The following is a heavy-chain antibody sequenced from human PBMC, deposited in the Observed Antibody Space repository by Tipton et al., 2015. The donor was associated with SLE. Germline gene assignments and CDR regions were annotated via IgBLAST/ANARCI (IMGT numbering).Heavy chain of an antibody. V-gene: IGHV5-51*01. J-gene: IGHJ6*03. CDR2: IHPADSDI. D-gene: IGHD3-10*01. CDR3: VKHEDSRILWFGQLLSSYYMDV. CDR1: GYSFNYYW. Sequence: VQLVQSGAEVKKPGESLKISCKGSGYSFNYYWIGWVRQMPGKGLEWMGIIHPADSDIKYNPSFQGQVSISVDKSINTAYLQLSSLKASDTAIYYCVKHEDSRILWFGQLLSSYYMDVWGKGTTVTVSS.